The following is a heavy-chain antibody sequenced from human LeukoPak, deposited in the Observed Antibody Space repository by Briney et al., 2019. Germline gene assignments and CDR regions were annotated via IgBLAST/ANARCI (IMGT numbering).Heavy chain of an antibody. CDR2: IYYSGST. CDR3: ARDSSGWYRGGYFDY. CDR1: GGSISSYY. D-gene: IGHD6-13*01. V-gene: IGHV4-59*01. Sequence: SETLSLTCTVSGGSISSYYWSWIRQPPGKGLEWIGYIYYSGSTNYNPSLKSRVTISVDTSKNQFSLKLSSVTAADTAVYYCARDSSGWYRGGYFDYWAREPWSPSPQ. J-gene: IGHJ4*02.